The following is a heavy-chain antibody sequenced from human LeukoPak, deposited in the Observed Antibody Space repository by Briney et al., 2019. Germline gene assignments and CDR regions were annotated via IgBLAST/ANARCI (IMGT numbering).Heavy chain of an antibody. Sequence: GASVKVSCKASGYTFTNFGISWVRQAPGQGLEWMGWISAYNGNTNYAQKLQGRITMTTDTSTNTANMELRSLRSDDTAVYYCARDLSSGSYNFDYWGQGTLVTVSS. CDR3: ARDLSSGSYNFDY. D-gene: IGHD3-10*01. CDR1: GYTFTNFG. CDR2: ISAYNGNT. V-gene: IGHV1-18*01. J-gene: IGHJ4*02.